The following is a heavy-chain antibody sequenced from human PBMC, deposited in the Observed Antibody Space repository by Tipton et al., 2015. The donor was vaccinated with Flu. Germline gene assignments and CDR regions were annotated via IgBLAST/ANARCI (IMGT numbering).Heavy chain of an antibody. D-gene: IGHD1-26*01. CDR1: GFTFSGYW. V-gene: IGHV3-7*01. CDR2: IKQDGSDK. CDR3: ASNSESFYFQH. Sequence: SLRLSCAASGFTFSGYWMSWVRQAPGKGLEWVANIKQDGSDKYYVDSVKGRFTISRDNAKNPLYLQMNSLRAEDTAVYYCASNSESFYFQHWGQGTLVAVSS. J-gene: IGHJ1*01.